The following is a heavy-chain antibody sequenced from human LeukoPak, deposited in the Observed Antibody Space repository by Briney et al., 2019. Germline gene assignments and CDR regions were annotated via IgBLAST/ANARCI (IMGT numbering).Heavy chain of an antibody. CDR3: TSLFSPN. V-gene: IGHV3-7*01. J-gene: IGHJ4*02. CDR2: IKQDGSQE. CDR1: GFIFSDYW. Sequence: GGSLRLSCAASGFIFSDYWMSWVLQAPEKGLEWVANIKQDGSQEFYADSVKGRFTISRDNAKNSLYLQMDRLTPADTGVYYCTSLFSPNWGQGTLVTVSS.